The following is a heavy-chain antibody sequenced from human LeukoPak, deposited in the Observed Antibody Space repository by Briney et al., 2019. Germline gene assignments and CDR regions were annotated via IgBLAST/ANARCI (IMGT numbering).Heavy chain of an antibody. J-gene: IGHJ3*02. CDR2: ISSRGDDT. D-gene: IGHD3-22*01. Sequence: GGSLRLSCTASGFTFSTLAMSWVRQAPGKGLEWVSSISSRGDDTSYADSVKGRFTISRDNSKNTLYLQMNSLRAEDTAVYYCAKDQGKGGYDSSGYFVEIDAFDIWGQGTMVTVSS. V-gene: IGHV3-23*01. CDR3: AKDQGKGGYDSSGYFVEIDAFDI. CDR1: GFTFSTLA.